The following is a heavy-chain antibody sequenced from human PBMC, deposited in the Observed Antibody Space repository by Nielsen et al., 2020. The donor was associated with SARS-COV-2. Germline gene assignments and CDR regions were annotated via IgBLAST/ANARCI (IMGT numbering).Heavy chain of an antibody. CDR2: ISSSSSYI. D-gene: IGHD3-10*01. V-gene: IGHV3-21*01. CDR3: ARMGYGSGSYPDY. CDR1: GFTFSSYS. J-gene: IGHJ4*02. Sequence: GESLKISCAASGFTFSSYSMNWVRQAPGKGLEWVSSISSSSSYIYYADSVKGRFTISRDNAKNSLYLQMNSLRAEDTAVYYCARMGYGSGSYPDYWGQGTLVTVSS.